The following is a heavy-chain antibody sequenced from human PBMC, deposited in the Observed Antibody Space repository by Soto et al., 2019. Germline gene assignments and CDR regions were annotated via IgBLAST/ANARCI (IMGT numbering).Heavy chain of an antibody. J-gene: IGHJ5*02. D-gene: IGHD2-2*01. Sequence: QVTLKESGPVLVKPTETLTLTCTVSGFSLSNARMGVSWIRQPPGKALEWLAHIFSNDEKSYSTSLKSRLTISKDTSKSQVVLTMTNMDPVDTDTYYCARRQGDIVLGQDTWFDPWGQGTLVTVSS. CDR1: GFSLSNARMG. CDR2: IFSNDEK. V-gene: IGHV2-26*01. CDR3: ARRQGDIVLGQDTWFDP.